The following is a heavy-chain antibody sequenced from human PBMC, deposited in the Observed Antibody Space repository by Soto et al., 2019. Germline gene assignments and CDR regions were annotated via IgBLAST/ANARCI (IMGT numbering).Heavy chain of an antibody. D-gene: IGHD4-4*01. CDR3: AKDESNSNPLYYFDF. CDR2: ISATSTNT. J-gene: IGHJ4*02. CDR1: GFTFSIYA. Sequence: GGSLRLSCAASGFTFSIYAMTWVRQAPGKGLEWVSSISATSTNTYYADSVKGRFTISRDNSKNTLYLQMNSLRAEDTALYYCAKDESNSNPLYYFDFWGQGTLVTVSS. V-gene: IGHV3-23*01.